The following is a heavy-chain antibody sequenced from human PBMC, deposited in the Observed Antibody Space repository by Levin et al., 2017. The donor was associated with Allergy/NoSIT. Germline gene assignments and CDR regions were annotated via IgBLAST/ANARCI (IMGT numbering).Heavy chain of an antibody. CDR3: ARGYCRNETCYIRGFDF. J-gene: IGHJ4*02. CDR2: MSSSGSTI. Sequence: GGSLRLSCTASGFNFNDYFMTWIRQAPGKGLEWLSYMSSSGSTIYYADSVQGRFTISRDGAKNSLYLQMNNLRAEDTAVYYCARGYCRNETCYIRGFDFWGQGTLVTVSS. V-gene: IGHV3-11*01. CDR1: GFNFNDYF. D-gene: IGHD2-15*01.